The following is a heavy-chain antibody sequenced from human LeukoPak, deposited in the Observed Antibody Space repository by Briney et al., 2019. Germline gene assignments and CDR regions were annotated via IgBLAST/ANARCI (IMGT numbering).Heavy chain of an antibody. CDR3: AREDSTGQTGGFDP. CDR1: GFSFGNYW. D-gene: IGHD6-19*01. J-gene: IGHJ5*02. Sequence: PGGSLRLSCAASGFSFGNYWMTWLRQAPGKGLEWVANINQDGGDKHYVDSVKGRFTISRDNAKNSLYLQMNGLRAEDTAVYYCAREDSTGQTGGFDPWGQGTLVTVSS. CDR2: INQDGGDK. V-gene: IGHV3-7*01.